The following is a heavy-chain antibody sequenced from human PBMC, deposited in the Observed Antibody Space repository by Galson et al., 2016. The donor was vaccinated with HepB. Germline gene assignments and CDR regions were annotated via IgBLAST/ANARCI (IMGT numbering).Heavy chain of an antibody. Sequence: QSGADVKKPGESLKISCQGSGYSFSNYWIAWVRQMPGKGLEWKGIISPGDSDIRYRPSFQGQVTISADTSVTTAYRQWRSLEASDSAMYYCVRHGGYGTGWYLFYPVDYWGQGTLVTVSS. D-gene: IGHD6-13*01. J-gene: IGHJ4*02. CDR1: GYSFSNYW. CDR2: ISPGDSDI. V-gene: IGHV5-51*01. CDR3: VRHGGYGTGWYLFYPVDY.